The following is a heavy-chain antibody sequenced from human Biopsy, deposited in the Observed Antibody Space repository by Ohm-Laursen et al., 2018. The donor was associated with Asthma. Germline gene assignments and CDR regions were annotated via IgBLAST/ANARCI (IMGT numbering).Heavy chain of an antibody. Sequence: VSSVKVSCKASGGMFGNYAISWVRQAPGLGLEWLGGIMTVFGTTNYAQKFQGRVTITADESTGTAYMEVTSLRSEDTAIYYCARCQVGYSSGWSLLLKKIYYSGMDVWGQGTAVTVSS. D-gene: IGHD6-19*01. CDR1: GGMFGNYA. CDR3: ARCQVGYSSGWSLLLKKIYYSGMDV. CDR2: IMTVFGTT. V-gene: IGHV1-69*01. J-gene: IGHJ6*02.